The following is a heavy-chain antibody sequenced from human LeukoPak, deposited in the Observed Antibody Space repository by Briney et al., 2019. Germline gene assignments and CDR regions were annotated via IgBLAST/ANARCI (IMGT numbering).Heavy chain of an antibody. CDR3: ARVRYSSGWYPFDS. CDR1: GGSMNFYY. D-gene: IGHD6-19*01. CDR2: IYYSGST. V-gene: IGHV4-59*01. Sequence: PSETLSLTCTVSGGSMNFYYWNWIRQPPGKGLEWIGYIYYSGSTNYNPSLKSRVTVSVDTSKNQLSLKLNSVTAADTAVYYCARVRYSSGWYPFDSWGRGTLVTVSS. J-gene: IGHJ4*02.